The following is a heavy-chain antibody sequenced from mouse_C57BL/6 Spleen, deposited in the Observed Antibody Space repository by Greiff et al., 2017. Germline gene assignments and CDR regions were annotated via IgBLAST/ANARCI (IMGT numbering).Heavy chain of an antibody. V-gene: IGHV1-80*01. CDR1: GYAFSSYW. CDR3: ARSSRDYFDY. Sequence: QVQLKESGAELVKPGASVKISCKASGYAFSSYWMNWVKQRPGKGLEWIGQIYPGDGDTNYNGKFKGKATLTADKSSSTAYMQLSSLTSEDSAVYFCARSSRDYFDYWGQGTTLTVSS. CDR2: IYPGDGDT. J-gene: IGHJ2*01. D-gene: IGHD1-1*01.